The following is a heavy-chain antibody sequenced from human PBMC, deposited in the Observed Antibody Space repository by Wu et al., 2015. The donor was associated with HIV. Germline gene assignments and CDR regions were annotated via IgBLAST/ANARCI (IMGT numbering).Heavy chain of an antibody. D-gene: IGHD1-26*01. CDR1: GYRFTSFN. V-gene: IGHV1-8*02. CDR2: MDPKTGSA. CDR3: ARVGVLLTSAQLLEYFQH. Sequence: QVQLVQSGTVVQKPGTSVRVSCKISGYRFTSFNINWIRQVHGRGLEWVGWMDPKTGSAAFGRNFQGRVSMTRNNSISTAYMDLSRVTSDDTAIYYCARVGVLLTSAQLLEYFQHWARALVSSSPQ. J-gene: IGHJ1*01.